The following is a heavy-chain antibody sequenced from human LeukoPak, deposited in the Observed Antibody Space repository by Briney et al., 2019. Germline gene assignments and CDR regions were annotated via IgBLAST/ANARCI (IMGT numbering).Heavy chain of an antibody. J-gene: IGHJ6*02. V-gene: IGHV1-2*02. CDR2: INPNSGGT. D-gene: IGHD2-15*01. Sequence: ASVKVSCKASGYTFTGYYMHWLRQAPGQGLEWMGWINPNSGGTNYAQKFQGRVTMTRDTSISTAYMELSRLRSDDTAVYYCARGRSVVVVAATSPAGPRYYYGMDVWGQGTTVTVSS. CDR3: ARGRSVVVVAATSPAGPRYYYGMDV. CDR1: GYTFTGYY.